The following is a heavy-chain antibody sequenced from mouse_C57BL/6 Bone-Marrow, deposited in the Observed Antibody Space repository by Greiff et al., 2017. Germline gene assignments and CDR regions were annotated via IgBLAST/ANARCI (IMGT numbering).Heavy chain of an antibody. CDR1: GYTFTSYW. J-gene: IGHJ2*01. CDR3: ARGETARGPLHD. D-gene: IGHD3-2*01. CDR2: IYPGSGST. V-gene: IGHV1-55*01. Sequence: QVQLQQPGAELVKPGASVKMSCKASGYTFTSYWITWVKQRPGQGLEWIGDIYPGSGSTNYNEKFKSKATLTVDTSSSTAYMQLRSLTSEDSAVYYCARGETARGPLHDWGQGTTLTVSS.